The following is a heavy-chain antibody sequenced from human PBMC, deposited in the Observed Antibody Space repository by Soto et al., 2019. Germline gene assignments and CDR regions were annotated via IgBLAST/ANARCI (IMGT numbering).Heavy chain of an antibody. CDR3: ARTSYYDSTGYYNLDV. CDR1: GGSISSGGYY. Sequence: SETLSLTCTVSGGSISSGGYYWSWIRQHPGKGLEWIGYIYYSGSTYYNPSLNSRVSISVDKSKNQFSLKLNSVNAADTADYYCARTSYYDSTGYYNLDVWGPGTTVTVSS. V-gene: IGHV4-31*03. CDR2: IYYSGST. J-gene: IGHJ6*02. D-gene: IGHD3-22*01.